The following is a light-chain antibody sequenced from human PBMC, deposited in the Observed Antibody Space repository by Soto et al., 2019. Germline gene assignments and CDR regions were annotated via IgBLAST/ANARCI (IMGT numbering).Light chain of an antibody. CDR1: QSVSSN. V-gene: IGKV3-15*01. J-gene: IGKJ4*01. CDR2: GAS. Sequence: EKVMTQSPAALSVSPGERATLSCRASQSVSSNLAWYQQKAGQAPRLLLYGASTRATGIPARFSGSASGTEFTLTISSLQSEDSAVYYCQQYNDWPLTFGGGTKVEIK. CDR3: QQYNDWPLT.